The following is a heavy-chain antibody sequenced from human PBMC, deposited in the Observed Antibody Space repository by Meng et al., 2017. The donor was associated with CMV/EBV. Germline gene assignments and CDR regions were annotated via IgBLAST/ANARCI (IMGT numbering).Heavy chain of an antibody. CDR2: INHSGST. V-gene: IGHV4-34*01. CDR1: GGSFSGYY. CDR3: ARRGSIHGWFDP. D-gene: IGHD2-21*01. J-gene: IGHJ5*02. Sequence: SETLSLTCAVYGGSFSGYYRSWIRQPPGKGLEWIGEINHSGSTNYNASLKSRVTISVDTSKNQFSLKLSSVTAADTAVYYCARRGSIHGWFDPWGQGTLVTVSS.